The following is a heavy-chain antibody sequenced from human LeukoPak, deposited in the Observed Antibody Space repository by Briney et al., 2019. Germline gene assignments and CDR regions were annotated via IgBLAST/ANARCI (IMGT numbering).Heavy chain of an antibody. J-gene: IGHJ4*02. CDR1: GFTFSRDG. CDR3: ARLSGSFLGY. CDR2: IWYDGSKK. D-gene: IGHD1-26*01. Sequence: GSLRLSCAASGFTFSRDGMHWVRQAPGKGLEWVAVIWYDGSKKYYADSVKGRFTISRDNSKNTLYLQMNSLRAEDTAVYYCARLSGSFLGYWGQGTLVTVSS. V-gene: IGHV3-33*01.